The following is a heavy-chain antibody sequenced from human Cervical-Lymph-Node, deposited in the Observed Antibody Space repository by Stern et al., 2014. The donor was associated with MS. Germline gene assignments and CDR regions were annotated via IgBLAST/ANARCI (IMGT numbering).Heavy chain of an antibody. CDR2: IYHSGST. Sequence: QLQLQESGSGLVKPSQTLSLTCAVSGGSISSGGYSWSWIRQPPGKGLEWIGYIYHSGSTYYNPSLKSRVTISVARSKNQFSLKLSSVTAADTAVYYCARSSTVTPNAFDIWGQGTMVTVSS. J-gene: IGHJ3*02. CDR3: ARSSTVTPNAFDI. D-gene: IGHD4-17*01. V-gene: IGHV4-30-2*01. CDR1: GGSISSGGYS.